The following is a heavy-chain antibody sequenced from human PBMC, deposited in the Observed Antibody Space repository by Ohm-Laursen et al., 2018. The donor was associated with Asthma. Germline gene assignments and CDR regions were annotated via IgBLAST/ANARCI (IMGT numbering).Heavy chain of an antibody. J-gene: IGHJ4*02. CDR3: ARSNYYDSSGVDY. Sequence: ASVKVSCKASGYTFTGYYMHWVRQAPGQGLEWMGRINPNSGGTNYAQKFQGRVTMTRDTSISTACMELSRLRSDDTAVYYCARSNYYDSSGVDYWGQGTLVTVSS. D-gene: IGHD3-22*01. CDR1: GYTFTGYY. V-gene: IGHV1-2*06. CDR2: INPNSGGT.